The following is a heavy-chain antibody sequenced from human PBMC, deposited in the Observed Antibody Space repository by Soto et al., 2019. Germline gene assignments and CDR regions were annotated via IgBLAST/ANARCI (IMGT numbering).Heavy chain of an antibody. V-gene: IGHV1-18*01. D-gene: IGHD3-16*01. CDR3: AMVDVYVTPSAQDA. CDR1: GYTFTRYC. Sequence: QVQLVQSGAEVKNPGASVKVSCKASGYTFTRYCIGWARQAPGQGLEWMGWINAYNGNTNYAQNVQGRVTLTTDTTTTTAYMELRSLRSNDTAIYYCAMVDVYVTPSAQDAWGQGTTVIVSS. CDR2: INAYNGNT. J-gene: IGHJ6*02.